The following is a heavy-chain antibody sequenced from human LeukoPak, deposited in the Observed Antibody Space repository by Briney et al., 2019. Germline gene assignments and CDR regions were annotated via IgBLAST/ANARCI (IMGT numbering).Heavy chain of an antibody. CDR3: ARVKQQLVRLLGRDTTYYYYYYIDV. CDR2: ISSSGSTI. Sequence: PGGSLRLSCAASGFTFSSYEMNWVRQAPGKGLEWVSYISSSGSTIYYADSVKGRFTISRDNAKNSLFLQMNSLRAEDTAVYYCARVKQQLVRLLGRDTTYYYYYYIDVWGKGTTVTVSS. J-gene: IGHJ6*03. CDR1: GFTFSSYE. D-gene: IGHD6-13*01. V-gene: IGHV3-48*03.